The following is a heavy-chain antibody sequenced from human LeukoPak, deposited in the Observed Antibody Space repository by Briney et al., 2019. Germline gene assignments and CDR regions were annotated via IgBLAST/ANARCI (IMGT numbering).Heavy chain of an antibody. CDR2: ISSSGSTI. J-gene: IGHJ4*02. CDR1: GFTFSDYY. CDR3: TRTYYYDSIDYFDF. V-gene: IGHV3-11*04. D-gene: IGHD3-22*01. Sequence: GGSLRLSCAASGFTFSDYYMSWIRQAPGKGLEWVSYISSSGSTIYYADSVKGRFTISRDNAKNSLYLQMNSLRAEDTAVYYCTRTYYYDSIDYFDFWGQGTLVTVSS.